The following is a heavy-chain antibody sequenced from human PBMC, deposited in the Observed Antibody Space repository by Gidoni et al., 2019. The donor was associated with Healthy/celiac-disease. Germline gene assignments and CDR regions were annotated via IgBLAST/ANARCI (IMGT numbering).Heavy chain of an antibody. CDR2: VIPIFDRV. Sequence: SSVKVCCKDSGGTFSSYAISWVRQAPGQGLEWMGGVIPIFDRVNYAQKFQGRVTITADKSTSTAYLELSSLRSEDTAVYSCTRGVGISGWYWIFDYWGQGTLVTFSS. CDR3: TRGVGISGWYWIFDY. CDR1: GGTFSSYA. V-gene: IGHV1-69*06. J-gene: IGHJ4*02. D-gene: IGHD6-19*01.